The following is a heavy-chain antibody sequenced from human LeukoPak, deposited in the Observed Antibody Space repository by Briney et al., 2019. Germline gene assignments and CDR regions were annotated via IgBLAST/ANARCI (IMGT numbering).Heavy chain of an antibody. CDR1: GYTFTVYY. V-gene: IGHV1-2*02. D-gene: IGHD1-26*01. Sequence: ASVKVSCKASGYTFTVYYMHWVRQAPGQGLEWMGWINPNSGGTNYAQKFQGRVTMTRDTSISTTYMELSRLRADATAVYSCASALGASSDYYGMDVWGQGTTVTVSS. CDR2: INPNSGGT. CDR3: ASALGASSDYYGMDV. J-gene: IGHJ6*02.